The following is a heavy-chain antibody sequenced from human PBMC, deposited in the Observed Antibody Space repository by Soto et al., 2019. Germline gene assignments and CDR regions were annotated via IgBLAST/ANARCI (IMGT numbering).Heavy chain of an antibody. J-gene: IGHJ2*01. CDR2: IIPMFGTS. CDR1: GGSFSTYA. Sequence: QVQVEQSGAEVKKPGSSVKVSCKVSGGSFSTYALTWVRQAPGQGLEWMGGIIPMFGTSNYAQKFQGRVTITADKAPATAYIEMSSLRFDDTAVYFCAIDRTPEGFAGYVDLWGRGTLITVPS. D-gene: IGHD3-9*01. V-gene: IGHV1-69*06. CDR3: AIDRTPEGFAGYVDL.